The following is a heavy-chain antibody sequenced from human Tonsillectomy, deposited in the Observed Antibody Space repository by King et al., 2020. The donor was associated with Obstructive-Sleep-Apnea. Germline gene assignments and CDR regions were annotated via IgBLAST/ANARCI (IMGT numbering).Heavy chain of an antibody. V-gene: IGHV3-48*04. CDR3: SREDYFDDINSEWGVY. D-gene: IGHD3-22*01. Sequence: VQLVESGGGLVQPGGSLRLSCAGSGFTFSSYSMNWFRQAPGKGLEWSSYIDSKSDKIYYTDSVKGRFTISRDNAKNSLYLQMNSLGGEDTAVYYWSREDYFDDINSEWGVYWGQGTPVTVSS. J-gene: IGHJ4*02. CDR2: IDSKSDKI. CDR1: GFTFSSYS.